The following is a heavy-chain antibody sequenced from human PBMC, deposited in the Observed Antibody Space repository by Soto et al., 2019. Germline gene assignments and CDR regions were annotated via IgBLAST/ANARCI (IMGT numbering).Heavy chain of an antibody. Sequence: GASVKVSCKVSGYTFTELSMHWVRQAPGKGLEWMGGFDPEDGETIYAQKFQGRVTMTEDTSTDTAYMELSSLRSEDTAVYYCATGLVVVSLESFGGMDVWGQGTTVTVSS. CDR3: ATGLVVVSLESFGGMDV. V-gene: IGHV1-24*01. J-gene: IGHJ6*02. CDR1: GYTFTELS. D-gene: IGHD2-2*01. CDR2: FDPEDGET.